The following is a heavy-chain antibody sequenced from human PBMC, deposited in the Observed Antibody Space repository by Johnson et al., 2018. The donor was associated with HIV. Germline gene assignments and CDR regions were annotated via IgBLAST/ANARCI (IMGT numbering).Heavy chain of an antibody. Sequence: VQLVESGGGVVQPGRSLRLSCAASGFTFSSYWMHWVRQAPGKGLEWVSRINSDGSSTNYADSVKGRFTISRDNTKDTRYLQRNSLRSEDTAVYYCAWDPGRYCSGGSCYVEDAFDIWGQGTMVTVSS. CDR3: AWDPGRYCSGGSCYVEDAFDI. J-gene: IGHJ3*02. CDR2: INSDGSST. CDR1: GFTFSSYW. V-gene: IGHV3-74*02. D-gene: IGHD2-15*01.